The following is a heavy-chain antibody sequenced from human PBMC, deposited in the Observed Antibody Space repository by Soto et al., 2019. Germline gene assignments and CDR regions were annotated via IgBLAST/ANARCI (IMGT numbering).Heavy chain of an antibody. V-gene: IGHV3-33*08. J-gene: IGHJ4*02. CDR3: ARGRYYDSSGYYPYFDY. CDR1: GFTFSSYS. Sequence: GGSLRLSCAASGFTFSSYSMNWVRQAPGKGLEWVAVIWYDGSNKYYADSVKGRFTISRDNSKNTLYLQMNSLRAEDTAVYYCARGRYYDSSGYYPYFDYWGQGTLVTVSS. D-gene: IGHD3-22*01. CDR2: IWYDGSNK.